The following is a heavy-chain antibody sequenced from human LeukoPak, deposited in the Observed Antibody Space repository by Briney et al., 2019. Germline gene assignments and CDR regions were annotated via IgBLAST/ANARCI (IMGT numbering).Heavy chain of an antibody. D-gene: IGHD3-22*01. CDR3: ARHYYDSSGYYLSYYYYGMDV. J-gene: IGHJ6*02. Sequence: GGSLRLSCAASGFTFSSYWMSWVRQAPGKGLERVANIKQDGSEKYYVDSVKGRFTISRDNAKNSLYLQMNSLRAEDTAVYYCARHYYDSSGYYLSYYYYGMDVWGQGTTVTVSS. CDR2: IKQDGSEK. V-gene: IGHV3-7*01. CDR1: GFTFSSYW.